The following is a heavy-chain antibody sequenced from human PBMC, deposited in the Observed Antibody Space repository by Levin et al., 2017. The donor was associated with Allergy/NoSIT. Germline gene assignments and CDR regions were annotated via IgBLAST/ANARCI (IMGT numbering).Heavy chain of an antibody. CDR3: TSRGDTSYGVL. CDR2: IRSNADSYAT. V-gene: IGHV3-73*01. J-gene: IGHJ4*01. D-gene: IGHD3-10*01. CDR1: GFTFSGSA. Sequence: GGSLRLSCAASGFTFSGSAMHWVRQASGKGLEWIGRIRSNADSYATAYGAPLKGRFTISRDDSKNTAYLQMNSLKAEDTAVYYCTSRGDTSYGVLWGQGTLVTVSS.